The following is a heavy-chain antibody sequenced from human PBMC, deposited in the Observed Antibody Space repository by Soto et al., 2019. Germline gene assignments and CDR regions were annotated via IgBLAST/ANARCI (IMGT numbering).Heavy chain of an antibody. V-gene: IGHV4-39*01. J-gene: IGHJ5*02. CDR3: ARQSSGWYNWLDP. CDR1: GGSISSSIYY. Sequence: SETLSLTCSVSGGSISSSIYYWGWIRQPPGKGLEWIGSIYYSGSIYYNPSLKSRVTISVDTSKNQFSLKLSSVTAAETAVYYCARQSSGWYNWLDPWGQGTLVTVSS. D-gene: IGHD6-19*01. CDR2: IYYSGSI.